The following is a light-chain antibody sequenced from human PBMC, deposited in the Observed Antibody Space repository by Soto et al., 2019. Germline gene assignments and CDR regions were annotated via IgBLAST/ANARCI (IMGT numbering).Light chain of an antibody. CDR2: GAS. Sequence: EIVMTQSPATLFVSPGEGATLSCRASHGIGTALAGYQQKAGQNARLLLYGASIRATGVPARFSGSASGTEFTLTITSLQSEDFAVYYCQHYSDCPFTFGGGTKVESK. V-gene: IGKV3D-15*01. J-gene: IGKJ4*02. CDR3: QHYSDCPFT. CDR1: HGIGTA.